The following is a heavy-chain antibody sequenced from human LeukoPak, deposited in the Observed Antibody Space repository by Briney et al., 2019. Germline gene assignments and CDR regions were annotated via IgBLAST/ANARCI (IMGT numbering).Heavy chain of an antibody. D-gene: IGHD3-10*01. Sequence: PSETLSLTCAVSGGSISSGGYSWSWIRQPPGKGLEWIEYIYHSGSTYYNPSLKSRVTISVDRSKNQFSLKLSSVTAADTAVYYCARGGGRFGEFTAFDYWGQGTLVTVSS. V-gene: IGHV4-30-2*01. J-gene: IGHJ4*02. CDR1: GGSISSGGYS. CDR3: ARGGGRFGEFTAFDY. CDR2: IYHSGST.